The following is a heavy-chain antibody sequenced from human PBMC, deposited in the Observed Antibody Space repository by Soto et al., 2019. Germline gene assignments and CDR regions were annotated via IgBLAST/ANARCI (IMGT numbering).Heavy chain of an antibody. CDR2: IYWDDDK. V-gene: IGHV2-5*02. J-gene: IGHJ4*02. Sequence: QITLKESGPTLVKPTQTLTLTCTFSGFSLSTSGVGVGWIRQPPGKALEWLALIYWDDDKRYSPSLKSRLTITXXTXKXXVVLTMTNMDPVDTATYYCAHRPDFTVTTEYYFDYWGQGTLVTVSS. CDR1: GFSLSTSGVG. CDR3: AHRPDFTVTTEYYFDY. D-gene: IGHD4-17*01.